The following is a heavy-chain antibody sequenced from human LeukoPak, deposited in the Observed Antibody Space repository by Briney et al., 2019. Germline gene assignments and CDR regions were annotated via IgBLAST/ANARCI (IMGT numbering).Heavy chain of an antibody. CDR1: GYSISSGFH. Sequence: SETLSLTCAVSGYSISSGFHWGWLRQSPGKGLEWIGSIFHGGNTYYNPSLKSRVTISVDTSMNHFSLRVTSVTAADTAVYYCARTRYCSGATCYSPELFDSWGQGTLVTVSS. V-gene: IGHV4-38-2*01. J-gene: IGHJ4*02. CDR2: IFHGGNT. D-gene: IGHD2-15*01. CDR3: ARTRYCSGATCYSPELFDS.